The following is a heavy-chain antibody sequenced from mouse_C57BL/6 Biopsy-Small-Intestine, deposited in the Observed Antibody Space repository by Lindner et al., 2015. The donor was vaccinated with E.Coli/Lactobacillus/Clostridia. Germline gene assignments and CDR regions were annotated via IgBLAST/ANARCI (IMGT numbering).Heavy chain of an antibody. Sequence: VQLQESGTELVRPGVSVKISCKGSGYTFTDYAINWVMQSHAKSLEWIGLISTYSGDSTYNQKFKGKATMTVDKSSSTAYLELARLTSEDSAVYYCAREGSSGFDYRGQGTTLTVSS. V-gene: IGHV1S137*01. D-gene: IGHD3-1*01. CDR2: ISTYSGDS. CDR3: AREGSSGFDY. CDR1: GYTFTDYA. J-gene: IGHJ2*01.